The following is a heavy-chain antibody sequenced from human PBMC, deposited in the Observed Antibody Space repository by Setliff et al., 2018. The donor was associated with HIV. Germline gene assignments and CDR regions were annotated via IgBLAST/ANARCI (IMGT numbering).Heavy chain of an antibody. J-gene: IGHJ6*02. Sequence: SETLSLTCTVSGGSISSYYWSWIRQPPGKGLEWIGSIYYSGSIKYNPSLESRVTISVDTSKNKFSLKLGSATTSDTAVYYCARDLGRGSGSPTRKYYYYGMDVWGQGTTVTVSS. CDR2: IYYSGSI. CDR3: ARDLGRGSGSPTRKYYYYGMDV. D-gene: IGHD3-10*01. V-gene: IGHV4-59*01. CDR1: GGSISSYY.